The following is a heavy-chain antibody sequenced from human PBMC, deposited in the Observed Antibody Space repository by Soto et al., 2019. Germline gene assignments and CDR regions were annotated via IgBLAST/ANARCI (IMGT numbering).Heavy chain of an antibody. CDR1: GGSISSGGYY. CDR2: IYYSGST. CDR3: ARDRGSGSYGGVDY. Sequence: QVQLQESGPGPVKPSQTLSLTCTVSGGSISSGGYYWSWIRQHPGKGLEWIGYIYYSGSTYYNPSLKSRVTISVDTSKNQFSLKLSSVTAADTAVYYCARDRGSGSYGGVDYWGQGTLVTVSS. V-gene: IGHV4-31*03. D-gene: IGHD3-10*01. J-gene: IGHJ4*02.